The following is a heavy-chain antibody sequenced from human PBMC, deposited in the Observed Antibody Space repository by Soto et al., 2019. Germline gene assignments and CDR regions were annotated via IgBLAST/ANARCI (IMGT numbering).Heavy chain of an antibody. CDR1: GGTFSSYT. CDR3: ARDLAGSGYEWGRVDY. Sequence: QVQLVQSGAEVKKPGSSVKVSCKASGGTFSSYTISWVRQAPGQGLEWMGRIIPILGIANYAQKFQGRVTITADKSTSSADMELSSLRSEDTGVYYCARDLAGSGYEWGRVDYWGQGTLVTDSS. J-gene: IGHJ4*02. CDR2: IIPILGIA. D-gene: IGHD5-12*01. V-gene: IGHV1-69*08.